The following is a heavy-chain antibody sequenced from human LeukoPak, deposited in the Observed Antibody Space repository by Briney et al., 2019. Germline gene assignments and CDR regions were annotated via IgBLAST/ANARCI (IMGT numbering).Heavy chain of an antibody. D-gene: IGHD1-1*01. V-gene: IGHV3-48*01. J-gene: IGHJ4*02. CDR3: ARENEYYFDY. CDR1: GFTFSSYS. Sequence: GGSLRLSCAASGFTFSSYSMNWVRQAPGKGLEWVSYISSSSSTIYYADSVKGRFTISRDNAKNSLYLQMNSLRAEDTAVYCCARENEYYFDYWGQGTLVTVSS. CDR2: ISSSSSTI.